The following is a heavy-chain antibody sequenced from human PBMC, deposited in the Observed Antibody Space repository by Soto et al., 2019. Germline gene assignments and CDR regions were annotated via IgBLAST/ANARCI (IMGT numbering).Heavy chain of an antibody. CDR1: GFTFSDFA. J-gene: IGHJ4*02. Sequence: EVQVLESGGGLVQPGGSLRLSCAATGFTFSDFAMSWFRQAPGKWLEWVSRIYGGGNGPHYADSVKGRVTISRDNSKNTLYLQMNSLRAEDTAVYYCSKVEGLDPWVYCFYSWGQGTLVTVSS. D-gene: IGHD6-19*01. V-gene: IGHV3-23*01. CDR2: IYGGGNGP. CDR3: SKVEGLDPWVYCFYS.